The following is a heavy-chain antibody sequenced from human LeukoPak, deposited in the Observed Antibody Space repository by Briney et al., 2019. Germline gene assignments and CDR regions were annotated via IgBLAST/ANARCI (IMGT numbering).Heavy chain of an antibody. CDR1: GGSISSYY. Sequence: SETLSLTCTVSGGSISSYYWTWIRQSAGKGLEWIGRINTSGSTNYNPSLRSRVTMSVNTSKNQFSLSLTSVTAADTAVYSCAREGGDPRWLDPWGQGTLVTVSS. J-gene: IGHJ5*02. CDR3: AREGGDPRWLDP. D-gene: IGHD6-25*01. V-gene: IGHV4-4*07. CDR2: INTSGST.